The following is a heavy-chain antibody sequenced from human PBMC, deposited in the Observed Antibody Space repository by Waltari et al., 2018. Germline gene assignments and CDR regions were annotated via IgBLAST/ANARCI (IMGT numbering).Heavy chain of an antibody. CDR2: IIPVLETP. V-gene: IGHV1-69*08. Sequence: GEVKKPGSSMKVSCRASGGSFSTYPIAWVRQAPGQGLEWMGRIIPVLETPSYAQKFQGRVTITADKSTSTAYMELSSLTSEDTAVYYCTRGPRGDHWGQGTLVTVSS. J-gene: IGHJ4*02. D-gene: IGHD3-16*01. CDR1: GGSFSTYP. CDR3: TRGPRGDH.